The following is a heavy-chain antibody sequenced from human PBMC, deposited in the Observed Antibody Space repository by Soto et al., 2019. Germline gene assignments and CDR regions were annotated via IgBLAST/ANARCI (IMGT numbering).Heavy chain of an antibody. J-gene: IGHJ6*02. V-gene: IGHV3-7*01. Sequence: PXECLSLSFAASGFTFSSYCMSGVRQAPGKGLEWVANIKQDVSEKYYVDSVRGRFTISRDNAKNSLYLQMNSLRAEDTAVYYCARDRSRSAHYYYYGMDVWGQRTTVTVSS. CDR3: ARDRSRSAHYYYYGMDV. CDR1: GFTFSSYC. D-gene: IGHD3-3*01. CDR2: IKQDVSEK.